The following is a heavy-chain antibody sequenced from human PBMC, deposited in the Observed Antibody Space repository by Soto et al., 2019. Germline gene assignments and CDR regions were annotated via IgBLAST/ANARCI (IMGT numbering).Heavy chain of an antibody. CDR1: GGSISSYY. D-gene: IGHD3-10*02. Sequence: QVQRQESGPGLVKPSEPLSLTCTVSGGSISSYYWSWIRQPPGKGLEWIGFIFYSGSTSYNPSLKRRVTISILTSAYQSALKLNSVTAAAASVYYCGIMIGDPVLGFNSWGQATLVAVSS. CDR3: GIMIGDPVLGFNS. CDR2: IFYSGST. J-gene: IGHJ5*01. V-gene: IGHV4-59*01.